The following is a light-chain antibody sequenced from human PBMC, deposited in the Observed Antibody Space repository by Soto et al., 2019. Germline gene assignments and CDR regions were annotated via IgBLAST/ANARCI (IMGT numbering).Light chain of an antibody. V-gene: IGKV3-11*02. CDR1: KSVNTF. CDR2: NPX. Sequence: IVLTQSPATRFLSRGYSAILCXGARKSVNTFLSWFPQQSGHXTRILXXNPXNRTTGIPARFSGSGSGRDFTLTLSSLKPEEFSVYYCSQRSTWPKITFGHGTRLEI. J-gene: IGKJ5*01. CDR3: SQRSTWPKIT.